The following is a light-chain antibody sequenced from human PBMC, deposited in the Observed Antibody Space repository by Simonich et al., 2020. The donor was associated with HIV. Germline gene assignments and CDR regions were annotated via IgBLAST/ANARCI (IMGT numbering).Light chain of an antibody. V-gene: IGLV2-14*03. CDR1: SSDVGVYNY. CDR2: DVS. CDR3: SSYTTSNTWV. J-gene: IGLJ3*02. Sequence: QSALTQPASVSGSPGQSITISCTGTSSDVGVYNYVSWYQQHPGKAPKLMIYDVSHRPSGVSNRFSGSKSCNTASLTISGLQAEDEADYYCSSYTTSNTWVFGGGTKLTVL.